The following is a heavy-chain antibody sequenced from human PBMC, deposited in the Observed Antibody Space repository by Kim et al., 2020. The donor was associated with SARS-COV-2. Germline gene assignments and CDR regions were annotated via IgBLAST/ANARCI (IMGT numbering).Heavy chain of an antibody. CDR3: AKDRDSSSWEVGDFDY. CDR1: GCTFSIYS. J-gene: IGHJ4*02. D-gene: IGHD6-13*01. Sequence: GGSLRLSCAAYGCTFSIYSMHWVRQAPGKGLEWVAVIWYDGSNKYYADSVKGRFTISRDNSKNTLYLQMNSLRAEDTAVYYCAKDRDSSSWEVGDFDYWGQGTLVTVSS. V-gene: IGHV3-33*06. CDR2: IWYDGSNK.